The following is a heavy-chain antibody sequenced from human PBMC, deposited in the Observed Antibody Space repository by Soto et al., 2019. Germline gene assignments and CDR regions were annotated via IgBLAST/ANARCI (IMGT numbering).Heavy chain of an antibody. J-gene: IGHJ3*02. CDR2: IDPSDSYT. CDR1: GYSFTSYW. V-gene: IGHV5-10-1*01. CDR3: ACTWIPDAFDI. Sequence: PGEFLKISCKGPGYSFTSYWISWVRQMPGKGLEWMGRIDPSDSYTNYSPSFQGHVTISADKSISTAYLQWSSLKASDTAMYYCACTWIPDAFDIWGQGTMVTVS. D-gene: IGHD5-18*01.